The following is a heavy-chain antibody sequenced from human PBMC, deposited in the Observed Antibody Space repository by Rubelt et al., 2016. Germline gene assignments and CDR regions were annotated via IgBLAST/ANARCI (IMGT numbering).Heavy chain of an antibody. J-gene: IGHJ5*02. Sequence: QLQLQESGPGLVKPSETLSLTCTVSGGSISSSSYSWGWIRQPPGKGLEWIGSFDYSGSTYYNPTLKSRLTISVDTSKNQMALWLRFGTAADTAVYYCAGGAVAGIRSWFDPWGQGTLVTVSS. D-gene: IGHD6-19*01. CDR1: GGSISSSSYS. CDR2: FDYSGST. V-gene: IGHV4-39*07. CDR3: AGGAVAGIRSWFDP.